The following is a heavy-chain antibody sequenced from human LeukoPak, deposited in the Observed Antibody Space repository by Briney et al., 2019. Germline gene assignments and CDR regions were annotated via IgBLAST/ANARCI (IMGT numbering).Heavy chain of an antibody. Sequence: PSETLSLTCTVSGGSISSNGYYWGWIRQTSGKGLEWVGSIYYRGTTYFNPSLKSRVTISVDTSRNQFSLKVTFVTAADTAVYYCARDRGGDYAGPYYWGQGTLVTVSS. CDR3: ARDRGGDYAGPYY. J-gene: IGHJ4*02. CDR1: GGSISSNGYY. D-gene: IGHD4-17*01. V-gene: IGHV4-39*07. CDR2: IYYRGTT.